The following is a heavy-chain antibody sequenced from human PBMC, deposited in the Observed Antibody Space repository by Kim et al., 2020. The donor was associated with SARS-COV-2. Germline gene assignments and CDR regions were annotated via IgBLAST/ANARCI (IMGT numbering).Heavy chain of an antibody. CDR2: INHSGST. CDR1: GGSFSGYY. D-gene: IGHD6-19*01. J-gene: IGHJ4*02. V-gene: IGHV4-34*01. CDR3: ARAGSSGWYGDY. Sequence: SETLSLTCVVYGGSFSGYYWSWIRQPPGKGLEWIGEINHSGSTNYNPSLKSRVTISVDTSKNQFSLRLSSVTAADTAVYYCARAGSSGWYGDYWGQGTLVTVSS.